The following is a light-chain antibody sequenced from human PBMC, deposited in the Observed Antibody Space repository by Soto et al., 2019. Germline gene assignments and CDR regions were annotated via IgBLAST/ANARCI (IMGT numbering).Light chain of an antibody. CDR3: QQYNNWWT. CDR1: QSVSSN. CDR2: GAF. V-gene: IGKV3-15*01. Sequence: EIVMTQSPATLSVSPGERATLSCRASQSVSSNLAWYQQKPGQAPRLLIYGAFSRATGIPARFSGSVSGTEFTLNISSLQSEDFAVYYCQQYNNWWTFGQGTKVEIK. J-gene: IGKJ1*01.